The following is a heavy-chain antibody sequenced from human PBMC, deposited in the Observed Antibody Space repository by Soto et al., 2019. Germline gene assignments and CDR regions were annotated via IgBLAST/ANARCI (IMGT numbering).Heavy chain of an antibody. CDR3: AIETLSNAMDV. CDR1: RGSITGSY. J-gene: IGHJ6*04. V-gene: IGHV4-4*07. CDR2: VSTTGIT. Sequence: PSETLSLTCTVSRGSITGSYWDWVRQPDGKGLERIGHVSTTGITNYKPSLKSRVTLSIDTSKNQINLSLSSVTAGDTAAHSRAIETLSNAMDVCGEGITETVSS.